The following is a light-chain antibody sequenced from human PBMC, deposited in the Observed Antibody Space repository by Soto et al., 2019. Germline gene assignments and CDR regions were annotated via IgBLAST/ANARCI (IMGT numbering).Light chain of an antibody. Sequence: AIQMTHSPSSLSASVGDRVTITFRASQGIRNDLGWYQQKPGKAPKLLIYAASSLQSGVPSRFSGSGSGTYFTLTISSLQPEDFATYYCLQDYNYPRTFGQGTKVDI. V-gene: IGKV1-6*01. CDR1: QGIRND. CDR2: AAS. CDR3: LQDYNYPRT. J-gene: IGKJ1*01.